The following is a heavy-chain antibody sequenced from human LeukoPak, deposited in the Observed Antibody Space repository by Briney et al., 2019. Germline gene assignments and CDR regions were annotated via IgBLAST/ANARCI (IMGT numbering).Heavy chain of an antibody. D-gene: IGHD3-3*01. J-gene: IGHJ4*02. V-gene: IGHV1-3*01. CDR3: ATEEGGYYSN. Sequence: GASVKVSCKASGYTFTTYAMHWVRQAPGQGLEWMGWINAGNGNTKYSQKFQGRVTITRDTSASTAYMELSSLRSEDAAVYYCATEEGGYYSNWGQGTLVTVSS. CDR1: GYTFTTYA. CDR2: INAGNGNT.